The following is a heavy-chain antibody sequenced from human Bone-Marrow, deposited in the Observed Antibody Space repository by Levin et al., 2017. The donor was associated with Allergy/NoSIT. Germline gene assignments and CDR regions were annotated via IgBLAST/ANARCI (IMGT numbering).Heavy chain of an antibody. Sequence: VASVKVSCKASGFTSIRSAVQWVRQARGQRLEWIGWIVVGSGNANTAQKFQQRVTISRDMSTSTAYMELSSLRSEDTAVYYCVATNMARESTYFDYWGQGTLVTVSS. CDR1: GFTSIRSA. D-gene: IGHD3-10*01. J-gene: IGHJ4*02. V-gene: IGHV1-58*01. CDR3: VATNMARESTYFDY. CDR2: IVVGSGNA.